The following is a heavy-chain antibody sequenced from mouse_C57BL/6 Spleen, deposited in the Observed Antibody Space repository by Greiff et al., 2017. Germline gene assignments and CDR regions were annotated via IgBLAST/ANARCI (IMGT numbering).Heavy chain of an antibody. CDR1: GYTFTSYW. CDR2: IDPSDSYT. Sequence: QVQLQQPGAELVKPGASVKLSCKASGYTFTSYWMQWVKQRPGQGLEWIGEIDPSDSYTNYNQKFKGKATLTVDTSSSTAYMQLSSLTSEDSAVYYCARNGGSSPDYWGQGTTLTVSS. J-gene: IGHJ2*01. CDR3: ARNGGSSPDY. V-gene: IGHV1-50*01. D-gene: IGHD1-1*01.